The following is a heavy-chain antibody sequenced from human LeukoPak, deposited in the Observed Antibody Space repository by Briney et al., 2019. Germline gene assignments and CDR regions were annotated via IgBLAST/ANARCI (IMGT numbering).Heavy chain of an antibody. Sequence: SETLSLTCTVSGGSISTSNYYWGWIRQPPGKGLEWIGNIFYSGSIYYNPSLKSRVTMSIDTSKNQFSLKLSSVTAADTAVYYCARGRTAMASFDYWGQGTLVTVSS. CDR3: ARGRTAMASFDY. V-gene: IGHV4-39*07. CDR2: IFYSGSI. CDR1: GGSISTSNYY. J-gene: IGHJ4*02. D-gene: IGHD5-18*01.